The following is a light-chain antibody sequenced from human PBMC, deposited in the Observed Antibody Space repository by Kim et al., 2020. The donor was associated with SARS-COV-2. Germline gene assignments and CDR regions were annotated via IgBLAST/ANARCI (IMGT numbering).Light chain of an antibody. CDR2: AAS. V-gene: IGKV1-27*01. CDR3: QRYNSAPS. Sequence: SASVGDRVTITCRASQGVDNYLAWYQQKPGKVPNLLIYAASTVQSGVSSRFSGSGSGTDFTLTISSLQPEDVATYYCQRYNSAPSFGPGTKVDIK. J-gene: IGKJ3*01. CDR1: QGVDNY.